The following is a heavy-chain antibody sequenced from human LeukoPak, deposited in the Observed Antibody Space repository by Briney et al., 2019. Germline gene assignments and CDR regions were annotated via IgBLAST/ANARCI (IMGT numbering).Heavy chain of an antibody. J-gene: IGHJ4*02. D-gene: IGHD3-10*01. Sequence: GGSLRLSCAASGFTFISYSMNWVRQAPGKGLEWVSSISSSSSYIYYADSVKGRFTISRDNAKNSLYLQMNSLRAEDTAVYYCTSGEASITMVRGRGLYYFDYWGQGTLVTVSS. V-gene: IGHV3-21*01. CDR1: GFTFISYS. CDR3: TSGEASITMVRGRGLYYFDY. CDR2: ISSSSSYI.